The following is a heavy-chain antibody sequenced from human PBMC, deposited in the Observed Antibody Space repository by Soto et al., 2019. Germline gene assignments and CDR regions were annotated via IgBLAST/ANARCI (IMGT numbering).Heavy chain of an antibody. CDR2: IVVGTGNT. CDR3: AATSRGWNRGTDV. CDR1: GCTFTNSA. D-gene: IGHD6-19*01. Sequence: SVKVSCKACGCTFTNSAVQWVRQARGQRLECIGWIVVGTGNTNYAQKLQERLTITRDKSTGTAYMELRSLRSEDTAVYYCAATSRGWNRGTDVWGQGTTVTVSS. V-gene: IGHV1-58*01. J-gene: IGHJ6*02.